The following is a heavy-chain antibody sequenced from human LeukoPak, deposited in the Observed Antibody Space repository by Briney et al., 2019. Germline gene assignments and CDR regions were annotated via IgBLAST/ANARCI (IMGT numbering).Heavy chain of an antibody. J-gene: IGHJ4*02. V-gene: IGHV3-21*01. CDR3: ARASPYVWWLPDY. Sequence: GGSLRLSCAASGFTFSSYSMNWVRQAPGKGLEWVSSISSSSSYIYYADSVKGRFTISRDNAKNSLYLQMNSLRAEDTAVYYCARASPYVWWLPDYWGQGTLVTVSS. D-gene: IGHD5-12*01. CDR2: ISSSSSYI. CDR1: GFTFSSYS.